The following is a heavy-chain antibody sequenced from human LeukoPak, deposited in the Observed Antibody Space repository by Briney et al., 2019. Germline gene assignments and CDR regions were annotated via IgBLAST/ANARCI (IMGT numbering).Heavy chain of an antibody. Sequence: GGSLRLSCVVSGFTFSSYWMHWVRQAPGKGLVWVSRMNTDGSTTTYADSVKGRFTISRDNAKNTLYLQMNSLRAEDTAVYYCARGVGTTNPPEDYWGQGTLVTVSS. CDR2: MNTDGSTT. V-gene: IGHV3-74*01. CDR3: ARGVGTTNPPEDY. CDR1: GFTFSSYW. D-gene: IGHD1-26*01. J-gene: IGHJ4*02.